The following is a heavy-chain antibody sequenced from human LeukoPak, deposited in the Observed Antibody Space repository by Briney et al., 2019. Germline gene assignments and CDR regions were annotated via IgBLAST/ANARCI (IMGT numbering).Heavy chain of an antibody. Sequence: PAGSLRLSCAASGFTFSNYDMHWVRHGTGKGLEWVSGIGPAGDSYYAGSVKGRITISRENAKNSLYLQMNSLRAGDTAVYYCVRASYYYGMDVWGQGTTVTV. CDR3: VRASYYYGMDV. V-gene: IGHV3-13*01. J-gene: IGHJ6*02. CDR2: IGPAGDS. CDR1: GFTFSNYD.